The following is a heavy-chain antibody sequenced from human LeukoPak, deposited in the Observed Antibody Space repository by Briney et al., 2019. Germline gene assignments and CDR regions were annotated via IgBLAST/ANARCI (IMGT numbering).Heavy chain of an antibody. CDR3: ARDLGDGYNTYYYYGMDV. Sequence: GGSLRLSCAASGFTFSGYWMHWVRQAPGKGLVWVSRINSDGSSTSYADSVKGRFTISRDNAKNTLYLQMNSLRAEDTAVYYCARDLGDGYNTYYYYGMDVWGQGTTVTVSS. J-gene: IGHJ6*02. CDR2: INSDGSST. D-gene: IGHD5-12*01. CDR1: GFTFSGYW. V-gene: IGHV3-74*01.